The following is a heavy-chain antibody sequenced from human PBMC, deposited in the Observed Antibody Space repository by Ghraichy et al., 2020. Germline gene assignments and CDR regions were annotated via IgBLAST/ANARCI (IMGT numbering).Heavy chain of an antibody. D-gene: IGHD1-26*01. J-gene: IGHJ4*02. V-gene: IGHV3-7*03. CDR1: GFTFGSYW. CDR2: IKEDRSEN. CDR3: ARGSYPFNY. Sequence: GESLKISCAASGFTFGSYWMGWVRQAPGKGLEWVANIKEDRSENHYVDSVKGRFTISRDNAENSLYLQMNSLRVEDTAVYYCARGSYPFNYWGQGTLVTVSS.